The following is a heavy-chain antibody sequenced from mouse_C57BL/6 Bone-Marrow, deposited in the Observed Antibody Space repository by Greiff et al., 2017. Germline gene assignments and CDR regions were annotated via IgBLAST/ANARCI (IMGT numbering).Heavy chain of an antibody. CDR3: ARHDPYYSIPWFAY. CDR1: GFTFSSYG. V-gene: IGHV5-6*01. D-gene: IGHD2-5*01. J-gene: IGHJ3*01. CDR2: ISSGGSYT. Sequence: EVQVVESGGDLVKPGGSLKLSCAASGFTFSSYGMSWVRQTPDKRLEWVATISSGGSYTYYPDSVKGRFTISRDNAKNTLYLQMSSLKSEDTAMYYCARHDPYYSIPWFAYWGQGTLVTVSA.